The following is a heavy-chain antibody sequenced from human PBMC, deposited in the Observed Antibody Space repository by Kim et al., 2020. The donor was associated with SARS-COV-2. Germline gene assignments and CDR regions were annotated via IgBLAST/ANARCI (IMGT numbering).Heavy chain of an antibody. CDR2: IDPSDSYT. CDR1: GYSFTSYW. J-gene: IGHJ6*02. D-gene: IGHD3-10*01. V-gene: IGHV5-10-1*01. CDR3: ARLGYYGSGSYFYYYYYGMDV. Sequence: GESLKISCKGSGYSFTSYWISWVRQMPGKGLEWMGRIDPSDSYTNYSPSFQGHVTISADKSISTAYLQWSSLKASDTAMYYCARLGYYGSGSYFYYYYYGMDVWGQGTTVTVSS.